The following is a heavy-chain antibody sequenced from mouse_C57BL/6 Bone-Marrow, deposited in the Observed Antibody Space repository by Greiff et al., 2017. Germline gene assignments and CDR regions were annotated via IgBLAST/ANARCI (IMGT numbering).Heavy chain of an antibody. V-gene: IGHV2-2*01. J-gene: IGHJ4*01. CDR3: AGRGWLLRESTMDY. Sequence: QVQLQQSGPGLVQPSQSLSITCTVSGFSLTSYGVHWVRQSPGKGLEWLGVIWSGGSTDYNAAFIPRLSTCKDNSKSNDFFKMNSLQADDTAIYYYAGRGWLLRESTMDYWGQGTSVTVSS. CDR1: GFSLTSYG. D-gene: IGHD2-3*01. CDR2: IWSGGST.